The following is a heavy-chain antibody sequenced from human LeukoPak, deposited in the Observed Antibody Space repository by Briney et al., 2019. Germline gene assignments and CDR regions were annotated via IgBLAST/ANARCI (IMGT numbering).Heavy chain of an antibody. Sequence: PGGSLRLSCAASGFTFSSYSMTWVRQAPGKGLEWLSYISGSSGTIYYADSVKGRFTISRDNAKNSLYLQMNSLRAEDTAVYYCARDHLVSGWALGYWGQGTLVTVSS. V-gene: IGHV3-48*01. CDR3: ARDHLVSGWALGY. CDR1: GFTFSSYS. D-gene: IGHD6-19*01. CDR2: ISGSSGTI. J-gene: IGHJ4*02.